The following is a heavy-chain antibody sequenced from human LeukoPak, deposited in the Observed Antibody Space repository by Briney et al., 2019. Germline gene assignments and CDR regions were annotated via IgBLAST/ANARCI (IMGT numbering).Heavy chain of an antibody. CDR2: ISSSSGYI. J-gene: IGHJ2*01. D-gene: IGHD2-15*01. Sequence: GGSLRLSCAASGFTFSSYSMNWVRQAPGKGLEWVSSISSSSGYIYYADSVKGRFTISRDNAKNSLYLQMNSLRAEDTAVYYCVRTQGYCSGGSCYWRNWYFDLWGRDTLVTVSS. CDR1: GFTFSSYS. CDR3: VRTQGYCSGGSCYWRNWYFDL. V-gene: IGHV3-21*01.